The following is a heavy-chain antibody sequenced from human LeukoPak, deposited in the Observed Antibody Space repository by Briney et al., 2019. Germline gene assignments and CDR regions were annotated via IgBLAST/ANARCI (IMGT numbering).Heavy chain of an antibody. CDR3: ARAYAGYCSSTSCSENYYYYYMDV. V-gene: IGHV4-59*01. D-gene: IGHD2-2*01. CDR2: IYYSGST. Sequence: SETLSLTCTVSGGSISSYYWSWIRQPPGKGLEWIGYIYYSGSTNYNPSLKSRVTISVDTSKNQFSLKLSSVTAADTAVYYCARAYAGYCSSTSCSENYYYYYMDVWGKGTTVTVSS. J-gene: IGHJ6*03. CDR1: GGSISSYY.